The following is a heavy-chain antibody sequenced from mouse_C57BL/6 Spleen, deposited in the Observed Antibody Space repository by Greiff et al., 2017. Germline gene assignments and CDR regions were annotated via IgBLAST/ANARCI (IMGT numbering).Heavy chain of an antibody. CDR3: ASYYDYDGWFAY. CDR2: IYPGSGST. J-gene: IGHJ3*01. D-gene: IGHD2-4*01. Sequence: VQLQQSGAELVKPGASVKMSCKASGYTFTSYWITWVKQRPGQGLEWIGDIYPGSGSTNYNEKFKSKATLTVDTSSSTAYMQLSSLTSEDSAVYYCASYYDYDGWFAYWGQGTLVTVSA. V-gene: IGHV1-55*01. CDR1: GYTFTSYW.